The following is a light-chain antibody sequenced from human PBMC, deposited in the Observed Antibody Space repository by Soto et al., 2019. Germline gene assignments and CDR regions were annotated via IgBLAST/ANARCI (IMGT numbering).Light chain of an antibody. CDR2: GAS. V-gene: IGKV3-20*01. CDR1: QSVSSSF. Sequence: EIVLTQSPGTLSLSPGERATLSCRASQSVSSSFLAWYQQKPGQAPRLLIYGASSRATGIPDRFSGSGSGTYFTITISRVEPEDFAVYYCQQYGSSVTFGGGTKVEIK. CDR3: QQYGSSVT. J-gene: IGKJ4*01.